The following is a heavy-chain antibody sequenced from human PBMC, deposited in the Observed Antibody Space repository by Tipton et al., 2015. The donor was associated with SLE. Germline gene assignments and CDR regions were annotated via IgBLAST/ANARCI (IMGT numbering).Heavy chain of an antibody. CDR3: ASQGQQLGRFDY. Sequence: TLSLTCTVSGGSISSYKWSWIRQPPGKGLEWIGYIYTTGSTDYNPSLKSRVTISVDTSKNQFSLKLISVTAADTAVYYCASQGQQLGRFDYWGQGILVTVSS. V-gene: IGHV4-4*08. CDR2: IYTTGST. J-gene: IGHJ4*02. CDR1: GGSISSYK. D-gene: IGHD6-13*01.